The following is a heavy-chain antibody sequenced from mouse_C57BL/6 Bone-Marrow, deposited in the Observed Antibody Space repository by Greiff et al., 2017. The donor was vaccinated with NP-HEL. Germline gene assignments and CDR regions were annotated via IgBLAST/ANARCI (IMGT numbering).Heavy chain of an antibody. CDR2: IDPENGDT. CDR3: TTGAFTTDDWYFDV. CDR1: GFNIKDDY. Sequence: VQLQQSGAELVRPGASVKLSCTASGFNIKDDYMHWVKQRPEQGLEWIGWIDPENGDTEYASKFQGKATITADTSSNTAYLQLSSLTSEDTAVYYCTTGAFTTDDWYFDVWGTGTTVTVSS. D-gene: IGHD1-1*01. V-gene: IGHV14-4*01. J-gene: IGHJ1*03.